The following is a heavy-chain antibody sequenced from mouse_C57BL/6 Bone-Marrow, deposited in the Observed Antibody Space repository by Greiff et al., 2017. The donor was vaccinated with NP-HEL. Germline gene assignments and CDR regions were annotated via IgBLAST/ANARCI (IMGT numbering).Heavy chain of an antibody. Sequence: QVQLQQSGAELVRPGASVKLSCKASGFTFTDYYINWVHQSPGQGLEWVARICPGSGNTYYNEKFKGKATLTSEKFYSTAYMQLSSLTSEDSAVYICANLITTNYYAMDDWGKGTSVTVSS. D-gene: IGHD1-1*01. CDR2: ICPGSGNT. CDR3: ANLITTNYYAMDD. V-gene: IGHV1-76*01. CDR1: GFTFTDYY. J-gene: IGHJ4*01.